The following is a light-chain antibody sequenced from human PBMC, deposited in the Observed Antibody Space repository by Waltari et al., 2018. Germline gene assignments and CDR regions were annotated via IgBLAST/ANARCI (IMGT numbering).Light chain of an antibody. CDR2: DAS. V-gene: IGKV1-5*01. Sequence: DIQMTQTPSTLSASVGDRVTITCRASQSISGWLAWYQQKPGKAPKLLIFDASKLESVVPSRFSGSGFGTEFALTISGLQPDDFATYCCQQYNSFFRTFGQGTKVEIK. J-gene: IGKJ1*01. CDR1: QSISGW. CDR3: QQYNSFFRT.